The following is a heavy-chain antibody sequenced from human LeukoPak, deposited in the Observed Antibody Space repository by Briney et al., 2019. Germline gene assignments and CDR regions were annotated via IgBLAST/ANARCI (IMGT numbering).Heavy chain of an antibody. CDR3: ARVDYGGTGYFDL. CDR2: IIPIFGTA. CDR1: GGTFSSYA. Sequence: SVKVSCKASGGTFSSYAISWVRQAPGQGLEWMGGIIPIFGTANYAQKFQGRVTITADESTSTAYMELSRLRCEDAAVYYCARVDYGGTGYFDLWGRGTLVTVSS. J-gene: IGHJ2*01. V-gene: IGHV1-69*01. D-gene: IGHD4-23*01.